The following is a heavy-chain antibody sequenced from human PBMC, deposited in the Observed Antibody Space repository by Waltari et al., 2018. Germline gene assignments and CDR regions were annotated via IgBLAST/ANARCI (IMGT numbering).Heavy chain of an antibody. CDR3: ARVGRFLEWLPPDY. D-gene: IGHD3-3*01. CDR1: GGTCSSYA. Sequence: QVQLVQSGAEVKKPGSSVKVSCKASGGTCSSYAISWVRQAPGQGLEWMGGIIPILGTANYAQRFQGRVTITADESTSTAYMELSSLRSEDTAVYYCARVGRFLEWLPPDYWGQGTLVTVSS. J-gene: IGHJ4*02. V-gene: IGHV1-69*01. CDR2: IIPILGTA.